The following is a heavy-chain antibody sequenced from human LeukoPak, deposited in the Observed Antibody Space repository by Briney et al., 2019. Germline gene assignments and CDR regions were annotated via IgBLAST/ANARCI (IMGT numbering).Heavy chain of an antibody. D-gene: IGHD3-10*01. CDR1: GYTFSKYW. J-gene: IGHJ4*02. CDR2: INKTGTEK. CDR3: ATYTQYFGAPGTDY. Sequence: GGSLRLSCAVSGYTFSKYWMRWVRQAPGTVLATLSSINKTGTEKRYVDSVKGRFTISRDNAKNSVYLQMTSLGAEDTAVYYCATYTQYFGAPGTDYWGQGTLVTVSS. V-gene: IGHV3-7*02.